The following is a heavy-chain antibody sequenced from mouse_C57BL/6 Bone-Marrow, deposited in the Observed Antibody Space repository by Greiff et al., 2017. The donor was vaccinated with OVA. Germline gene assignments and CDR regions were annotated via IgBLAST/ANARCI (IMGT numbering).Heavy chain of an antibody. Sequence: EVQLQESGPVLARPGPPVKMSCKPSGTTFTSYWMNWLKKRPGQGLEWIGAIYPGNSDTSYNQKFKGKAKLTAVTSASTAYMELSSLTNEDSAVYYCYYYGSSYGYFDVWGTGTTVTVSS. CDR3: YYYGSSYGYFDV. CDR2: IYPGNSDT. V-gene: IGHV1-5*01. CDR1: GTTFTSYW. J-gene: IGHJ1*03. D-gene: IGHD1-1*01.